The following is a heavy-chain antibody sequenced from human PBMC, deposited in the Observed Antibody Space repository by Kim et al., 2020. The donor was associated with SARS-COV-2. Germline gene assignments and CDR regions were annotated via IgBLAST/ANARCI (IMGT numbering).Heavy chain of an antibody. V-gene: IGHV3-53*01. CDR3: ERESSRGFDP. CDR2: IYSGGST. D-gene: IGHD6-13*01. J-gene: IGHJ5*02. Sequence: GGSLRLSCAASGFTVSSNYMSWVRQAPGKGLEWVSVIYSGGSTYNADSAKGRFTITRDNSKNTRYLQMNSLRAEDTAVYYCERESSRGFDPWGQGTLVTVSS. CDR1: GFTVSSNY.